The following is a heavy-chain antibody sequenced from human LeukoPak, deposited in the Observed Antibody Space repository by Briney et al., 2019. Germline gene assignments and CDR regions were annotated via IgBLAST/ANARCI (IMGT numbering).Heavy chain of an antibody. D-gene: IGHD6-13*01. J-gene: IGHJ4*02. CDR1: GFTFSSYG. CDR2: IRYDGSNK. Sequence: PGGSLRLSCVASGFTFSSYGMHWVRQAPGKGLEWVAFIRYDGSNKYYADSVKGRFTISRDNSKNTLYLQMNSLRAEDTAVYYCAKARIAAAGYGTLFDYWGQGTLVTVSS. V-gene: IGHV3-30*02. CDR3: AKARIAAAGYGTLFDY.